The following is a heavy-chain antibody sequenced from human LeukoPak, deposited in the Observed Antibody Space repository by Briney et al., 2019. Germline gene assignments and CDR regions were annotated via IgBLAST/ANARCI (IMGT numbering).Heavy chain of an antibody. V-gene: IGHV3-64D*06. D-gene: IGHD2-21*02. CDR3: VKPHWGGDCPFGY. J-gene: IGHJ4*02. CDR2: ISSDGITT. CDR1: GFTFSSND. Sequence: GGSLRLSCSASGFTFSSNDMHWVRQAPGKGLKYVSGISSDGITTYHADSVKGRFTISRDNSKNTLFIQMSSLRPEDTAVYYCVKPHWGGDCPFGYWGQGTLVTVSS.